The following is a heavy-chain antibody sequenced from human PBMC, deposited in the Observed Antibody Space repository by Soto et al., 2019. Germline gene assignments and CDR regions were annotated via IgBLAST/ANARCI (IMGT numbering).Heavy chain of an antibody. CDR1: GFIFNIFA. Sequence: GGSLRLSCVASGFIFNIFAMSWVRQAPGKGLEWVSTIISSGSTTYYADSMKGRFTISRDNSKNTLYLQMNSLRAEDTAVYYCAKDIAVAASIAFDYWGQGTPVTVSS. CDR2: IISSGSTT. CDR3: AKDIAVAASIAFDY. V-gene: IGHV3-23*01. J-gene: IGHJ4*02. D-gene: IGHD6-19*01.